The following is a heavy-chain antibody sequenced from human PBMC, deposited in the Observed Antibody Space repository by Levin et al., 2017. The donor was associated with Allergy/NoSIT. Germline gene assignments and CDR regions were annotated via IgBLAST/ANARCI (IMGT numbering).Heavy chain of an antibody. CDR2: IKLDGSEK. J-gene: IGHJ4*02. CDR1: GFTFSNYW. D-gene: IGHD2-2*01. CDR3: ARGQYQLL. Sequence: PGESLKISCAASGFTFSNYWMSWVRQAPGKGLEWVAKIKLDGSEKYYVDSVKGRFTISRDNAKNSLYLQMNSLRAEDTAAYFCARGQYQLLWGQGTLVTVSS. V-gene: IGHV3-7*04.